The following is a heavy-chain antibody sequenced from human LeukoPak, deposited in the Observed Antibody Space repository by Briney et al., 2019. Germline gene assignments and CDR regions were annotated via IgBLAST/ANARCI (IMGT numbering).Heavy chain of an antibody. Sequence: SETLSLTCTVSGGSISSSSYYWGWIRQPPGKGLEWIGSIYYSGSTYYNPSLKSRVTISVDTSKNQFSLKLSSVTAADTAVYYCARVVGPNHYYHSSDYYFDYWGQGTLVTVSS. V-gene: IGHV4-39*07. D-gene: IGHD3-22*01. CDR2: IYYSGST. J-gene: IGHJ4*02. CDR1: GGSISSSSYY. CDR3: ARVVGPNHYYHSSDYYFDY.